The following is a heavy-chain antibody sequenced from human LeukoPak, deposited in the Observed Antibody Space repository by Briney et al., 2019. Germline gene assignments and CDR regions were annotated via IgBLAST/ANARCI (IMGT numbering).Heavy chain of an antibody. CDR1: GYSFTTYW. V-gene: IGHV5-51*01. CDR2: IYPRDSGT. Sequence: GQSLKISCKGSGYSFTTYWIAWVRQMPGKGLGWMGIIYPRDSGTRYSPSFQGQATISAAKSISTAYRQWRSLKASDTAMDCCVRGVVVTGIQYDAFDSWGQGRMVTVSS. J-gene: IGHJ3*02. D-gene: IGHD2-21*02. CDR3: VRGVVVTGIQYDAFDS.